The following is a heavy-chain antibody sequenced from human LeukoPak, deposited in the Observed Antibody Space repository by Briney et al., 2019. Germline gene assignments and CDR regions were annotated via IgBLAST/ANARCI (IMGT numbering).Heavy chain of an antibody. J-gene: IGHJ4*02. Sequence: PGGSLRLSCAASGFTFSNYWISWGRHAPGRGLEWVANIKQDGSEKYYIDSVKGRFTISRDNAKNSLYLQMNSLRVEDAAVYYCASMKGSGTYSSFDYWGQGTLVTVSS. V-gene: IGHV3-7*01. D-gene: IGHD3-10*01. CDR1: GFTFSNYW. CDR3: ASMKGSGTYSSFDY. CDR2: IKQDGSEK.